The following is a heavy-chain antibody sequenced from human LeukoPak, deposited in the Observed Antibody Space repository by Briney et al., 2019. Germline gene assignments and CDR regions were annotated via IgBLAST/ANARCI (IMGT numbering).Heavy chain of an antibody. Sequence: GSLRLSCAASGFSVSSNYMSWVRQAPGKGLEWVSAISGSGGSTYYADSVKGRFTISRDNSKNTLYLQMSSLRAEDTAVYYCAKHQYCGGDCYPYYYYYMDVWGKGTTVTVSS. CDR2: ISGSGGST. J-gene: IGHJ6*03. CDR1: GFSVSSNY. D-gene: IGHD2-21*01. CDR3: AKHQYCGGDCYPYYYYYMDV. V-gene: IGHV3-23*01.